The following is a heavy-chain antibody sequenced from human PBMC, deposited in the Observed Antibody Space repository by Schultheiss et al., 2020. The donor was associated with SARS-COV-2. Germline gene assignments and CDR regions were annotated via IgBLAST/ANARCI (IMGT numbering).Heavy chain of an antibody. D-gene: IGHD2-2*02. V-gene: IGHV4-34*01. CDR3: ARAIRYCSSTSCYNHYYYYMDV. Sequence: SETLSLTCAVYGGSFSGYYWGWIRQPPGKGLEWIGEINHSGSTNYNPSLKSRVTISVDTSKNQFSLKLSSVTAADTAVYYCARAIRYCSSTSCYNHYYYYMDVWGKGTTVTVSS. J-gene: IGHJ6*03. CDR2: INHSGST. CDR1: GGSFSGYY.